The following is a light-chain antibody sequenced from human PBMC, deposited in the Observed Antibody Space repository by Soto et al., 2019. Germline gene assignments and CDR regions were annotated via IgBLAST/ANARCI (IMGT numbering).Light chain of an antibody. V-gene: IGLV2-14*01. Sequence: QSALTQPASVSGSPGQSITISSTGTSSDIGSNNYVSWFQQRPGKAPTLIIYEVSNRPSGVSTHFSGSKSGNTASLTISGLLPEDEAEYYCSSYTTTTRLFGGGTKLTVL. CDR1: SSDIGSNNY. CDR2: EVS. J-gene: IGLJ3*02. CDR3: SSYTTTTRL.